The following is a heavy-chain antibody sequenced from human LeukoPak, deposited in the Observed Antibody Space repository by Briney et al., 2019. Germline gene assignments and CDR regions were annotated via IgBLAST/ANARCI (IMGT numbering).Heavy chain of an antibody. CDR3: ATSGWVPYYYYGMDV. CDR1: GYTLTELS. Sequence: ASVKVSCKVSGYTLTELSMHWVRQAPGKGLEWMGGFDPKDGETIYAQKFQGRVTMTEDTSTDTAHMELSSLRSEDTAVYYCATSGWVPYYYYGMDVWGQGTTVTVSS. CDR2: FDPKDGET. V-gene: IGHV1-24*01. D-gene: IGHD1-26*01. J-gene: IGHJ6*02.